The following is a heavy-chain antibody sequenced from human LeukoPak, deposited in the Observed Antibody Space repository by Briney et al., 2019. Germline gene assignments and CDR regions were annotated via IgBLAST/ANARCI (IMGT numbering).Heavy chain of an antibody. CDR3: ASPGDPLDY. Sequence: GGSLRLSCAASGFTFSSYAMHWVRQAPGKGLEWGAVISYDGSNKYYADSVKGRFTISRDNSKNTLYLQMNSLRAEDTAVYYCASPGDPLDYWGQGTLVTVSS. V-gene: IGHV3-30*01. J-gene: IGHJ4*02. D-gene: IGHD3-16*01. CDR1: GFTFSSYA. CDR2: ISYDGSNK.